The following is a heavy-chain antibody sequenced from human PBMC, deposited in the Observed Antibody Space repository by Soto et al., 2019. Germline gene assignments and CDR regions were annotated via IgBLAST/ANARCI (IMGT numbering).Heavy chain of an antibody. CDR3: ARQGVTIPRLVDV. V-gene: IGHV3-48*02. CDR2: ISTSSYTI. Sequence: GGSLRLSCAASGFTFSSYDMNWVRQAPGKGLEWVSYISTSSYTIYYADSVKGRLTISRDNAKNSLYLQMNSLRDEDTAVYYCARQGVTIPRLVDVWGQGTTVTVS. CDR1: GFTFSSYD. J-gene: IGHJ6*02. D-gene: IGHD4-17*01.